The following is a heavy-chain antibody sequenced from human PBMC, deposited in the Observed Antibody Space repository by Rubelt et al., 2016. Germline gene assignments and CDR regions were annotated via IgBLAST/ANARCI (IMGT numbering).Heavy chain of an antibody. J-gene: IGHJ5*02. Sequence: GGGVVQPGRSLRLSCAASGFTFSSCGMHWVRQAPGKGLEWVAVIWYDGSNKYYADSVKGRFTISRDNSKNTVYLHMNSLRTDDTAVYYCAKEAGTSGRAGWFDPWGQGTLVTVSS. CDR3: AKEAGTSGRAGWFDP. D-gene: IGHD6-19*01. CDR1: GFTFSSCG. V-gene: IGHV3-33*06. CDR2: IWYDGSNK.